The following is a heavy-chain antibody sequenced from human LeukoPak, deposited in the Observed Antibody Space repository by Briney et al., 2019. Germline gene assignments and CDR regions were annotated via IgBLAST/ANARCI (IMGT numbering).Heavy chain of an antibody. Sequence: PGGSLRLSCAASGFTFSSYEMNWVRQAPGKGLEWVSYISSSGSTIYYADSVKGRFTISRDNSKNTLYLQMNSLRAEDTAVYYCAGGYSYGLGPYYFDYWGQGTLVTVSS. CDR3: AGGYSYGLGPYYFDY. CDR1: GFTFSSYE. CDR2: ISSSGSTI. D-gene: IGHD5-18*01. V-gene: IGHV3-48*03. J-gene: IGHJ4*02.